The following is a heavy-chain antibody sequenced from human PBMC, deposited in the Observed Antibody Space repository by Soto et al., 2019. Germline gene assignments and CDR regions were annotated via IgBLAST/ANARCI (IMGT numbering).Heavy chain of an antibody. D-gene: IGHD3-16*01. CDR2: INHSGST. J-gene: IGHJ6*01. CDR3: ARDRDYNMDV. V-gene: IGHV4-34*01. Sequence: QVQLQQWGAGLLKPSETLSLTCAVYGGSLSGYYWSWIRQPPGKGLEWIGEINHSGSTIYNPSLKSRVAVSVDTSKNQFSLNLGSVTAADTALYYCARDRDYNMDVW. CDR1: GGSLSGYY.